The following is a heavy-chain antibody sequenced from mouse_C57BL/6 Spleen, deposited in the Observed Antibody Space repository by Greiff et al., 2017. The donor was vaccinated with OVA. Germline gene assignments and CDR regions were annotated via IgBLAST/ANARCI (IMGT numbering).Heavy chain of an antibody. J-gene: IGHJ4*01. CDR2: ISSGSSTI. Sequence: EVMLVESGGGLVKPGGSLKLSCAASGFTFSDYGMHWVRQAPEKGLEWVAYISSGSSTIYYADTVKGRFTISRDNAKNTLFLQMTSLRSEDTAMYYCARRIYYGSSSYAMDYWGQGTSVTVSS. CDR3: ARRIYYGSSSYAMDY. V-gene: IGHV5-17*01. D-gene: IGHD1-1*01. CDR1: GFTFSDYG.